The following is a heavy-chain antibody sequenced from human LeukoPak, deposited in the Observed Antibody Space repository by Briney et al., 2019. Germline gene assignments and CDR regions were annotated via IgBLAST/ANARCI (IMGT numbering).Heavy chain of an antibody. CDR1: GFTFSNYG. J-gene: IGHJ3*02. Sequence: GGSLRLSCGASGFTFSNYGMLWVRQAPGKGLEWVAFIRYDGNNKLYADSMKGRFTISRDNAKNSPYLQMNSLRAEDTAVYYCARTQWELFGDAFDIWGQGTMVTVSS. CDR3: ARTQWELFGDAFDI. CDR2: IRYDGNNK. D-gene: IGHD1-26*01. V-gene: IGHV3-30*02.